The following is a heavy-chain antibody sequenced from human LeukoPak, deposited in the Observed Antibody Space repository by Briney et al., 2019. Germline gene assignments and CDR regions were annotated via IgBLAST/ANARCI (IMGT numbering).Heavy chain of an antibody. CDR1: GGLISSSNW. Sequence: SETLSLTCAVSGGLISSSNWWSWVRQAPGKGLEWIGEIFHSGSTNYNPSLKSRVTISVDTSKNQFSLKLSSVTAADTAVYYCARGGYYGSGNDFRFDPWGQGTLVTVSS. D-gene: IGHD3-10*01. V-gene: IGHV4-4*02. CDR3: ARGGYYGSGNDFRFDP. J-gene: IGHJ5*02. CDR2: IFHSGST.